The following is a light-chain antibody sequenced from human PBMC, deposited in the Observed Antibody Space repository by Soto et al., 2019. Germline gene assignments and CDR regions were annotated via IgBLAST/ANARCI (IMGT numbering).Light chain of an antibody. V-gene: IGKV3-15*01. CDR1: QGINSY. CDR3: QQYNNWPRT. CDR2: DVS. J-gene: IGKJ1*01. Sequence: TQSPSSLSTSVGDRVTITCRASQGINSYLAWYQQKSGQSPRLLIYDVSIRATGVPARFSGTGSETDFTLTISGLQSEDFAVYYCQQYNNWPRTFGQGTKVDI.